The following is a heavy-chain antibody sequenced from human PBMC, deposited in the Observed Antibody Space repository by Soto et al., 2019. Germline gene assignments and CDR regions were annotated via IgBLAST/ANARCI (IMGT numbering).Heavy chain of an antibody. J-gene: IGHJ4*02. V-gene: IGHV1-8*01. CDR3: ARRAETNGWNGFGADKYYFDF. D-gene: IGHD1-1*01. CDR1: GYTFTSYD. Sequence: QVQLVQSGAEVRKPGASVKVSCEASGYTFTSYDIYWVRQATGQGLEWMGWMNPSTGNSGYAQKFQGRVTMPSDTSISTADMERSSLRSEDRAVYYCARRAETNGWNGFGADKYYFDFWGQGTLVTVSS. CDR2: MNPSTGNS.